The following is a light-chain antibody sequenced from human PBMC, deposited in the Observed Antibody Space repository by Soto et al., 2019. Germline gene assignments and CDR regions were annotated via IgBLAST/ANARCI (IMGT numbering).Light chain of an antibody. CDR2: EVT. V-gene: IGLV2-18*02. Sequence: QSALTQPPSPSGSPGQSVTISCTGTSSDIGRFNRVSWYQQPPGAAPKLIIYEVTNRPSGVPDRFSGSRSGNTASLTISGLQAEDEADYFCCSYTSTSTLVFGGGTQLTVL. CDR3: CSYTSTSTLV. CDR1: SSDIGRFNR. J-gene: IGLJ2*01.